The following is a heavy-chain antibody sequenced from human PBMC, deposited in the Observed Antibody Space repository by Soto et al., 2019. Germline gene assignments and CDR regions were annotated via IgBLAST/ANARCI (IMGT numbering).Heavy chain of an antibody. CDR1: SVTFSNFG. J-gene: IGHJ6*01. Sequence: GPLRRSRSAASVTFSNFGVNRVRQSQGKGLESVSYISSSGSTIYYADSVKGRFTISRDNAKNSLYLQMNSLRAEDTAVYYCARDFYSRSWYPLGKYYHGMDVWGQGPMVTVSS. CDR2: ISSSGSTI. D-gene: IGHD6-13*01. V-gene: IGHV3-48*03. CDR3: ARDFYSRSWYPLGKYYHGMDV.